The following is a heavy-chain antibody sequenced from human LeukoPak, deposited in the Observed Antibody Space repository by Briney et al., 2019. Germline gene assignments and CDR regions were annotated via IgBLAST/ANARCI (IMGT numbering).Heavy chain of an antibody. CDR1: GFTFSSYA. V-gene: IGHV3-23*01. CDR2: ISGSGGST. D-gene: IGHD2-15*01. J-gene: IGHJ4*02. Sequence: GGSLRLSCAASGFTFSSYAMSWVRQAPGKGLEWVSAISGSGGSTYYADSVKGRFTISRDNSKNTLYLRMNSLRAEDTAVYYCARPRTDCSGGSCYPYYFDYWGQGTLVTVSS. CDR3: ARPRTDCSGGSCYPYYFDY.